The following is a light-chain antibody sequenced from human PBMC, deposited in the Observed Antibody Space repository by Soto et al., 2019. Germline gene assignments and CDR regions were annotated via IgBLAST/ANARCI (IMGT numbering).Light chain of an antibody. V-gene: IGKV3-20*01. J-gene: IGKJ1*01. Sequence: EVVLTQSPGTLSLSPGERATLSCRASQTVSTNYLAWYQQKPGQAPRLLIYGASIRATGIPDRFSGSGSGTDFTLTISRXESEDFAVYYCQQYGNLLWTFGQGTKVDIK. CDR1: QTVSTNY. CDR2: GAS. CDR3: QQYGNLLWT.